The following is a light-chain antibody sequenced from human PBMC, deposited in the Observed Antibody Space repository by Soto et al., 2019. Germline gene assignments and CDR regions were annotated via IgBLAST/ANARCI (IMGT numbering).Light chain of an antibody. CDR2: SND. CDR1: DSNIGSNG. CDR3: AAWDDILNGWV. J-gene: IGLJ3*02. V-gene: IGLV1-44*01. Sequence: QSVLTQPPSASGTPGQRVTISCSGSDSNIGSNGVNWYQHLPGMAPKLLTHSNDHRPSGVADRFSGPKSGTSASLAISGLQSEDEADYYCAAWDDILNGWVFGGGTKVTVL.